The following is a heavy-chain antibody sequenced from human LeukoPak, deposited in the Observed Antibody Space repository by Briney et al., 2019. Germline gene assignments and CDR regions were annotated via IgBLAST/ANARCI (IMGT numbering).Heavy chain of an antibody. D-gene: IGHD1-26*01. CDR2: INPNGGGT. CDR3: ARDRGSGSYLFWFDP. CDR1: GYTFTGYY. V-gene: IGHV1-2*02. J-gene: IGHJ5*02. Sequence: ASVKVSCKASGYTFTGYYMHWVRQAPGQGLEWMGWINPNGGGTNYAQKFQGRVTMNRATSISTAYMELSRLRSDDTAVYYCARDRGSGSYLFWFDPWGQGTLVTVSS.